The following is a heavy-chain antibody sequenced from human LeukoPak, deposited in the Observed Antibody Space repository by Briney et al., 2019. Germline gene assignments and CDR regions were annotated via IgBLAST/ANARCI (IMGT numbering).Heavy chain of an antibody. CDR1: GFTFGDDY. J-gene: IGHJ6*02. CDR2: ISNSGGYT. D-gene: IGHD4-17*01. CDR3: ARPGDYGYYYSAMDV. Sequence: GGSLRLSCAVSGFTFGDDYMSWIRQAPGQGLEWVSYISNSGGYTNYADSVKGRFTISRDNAKNSLYLQVNSLRDEDTAVYYCARPGDYGYYYSAMDVWGQGTTVTVAS. V-gene: IGHV3-11*06.